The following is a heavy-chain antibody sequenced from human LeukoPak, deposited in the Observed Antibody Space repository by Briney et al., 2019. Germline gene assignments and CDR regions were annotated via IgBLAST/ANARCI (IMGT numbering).Heavy chain of an antibody. V-gene: IGHV1-18*01. CDR1: GYTFTSYG. CDR2: ISAYNGNT. CDR3: ARDGCSSTSCPFHYYGMDV. J-gene: IGHJ6*02. Sequence: GASVKVSCKASGYTFTSYGISWVRQAPGQGREWMGWISAYNGNTNYAQKLQGRVSMTTDTSTSTAYMELRSLRSDDTAVYYCARDGCSSTSCPFHYYGMDVWGQGTTVTVSS. D-gene: IGHD2-2*01.